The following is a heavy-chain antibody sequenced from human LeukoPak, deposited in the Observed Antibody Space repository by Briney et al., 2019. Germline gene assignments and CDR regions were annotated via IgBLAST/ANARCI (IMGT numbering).Heavy chain of an antibody. CDR1: GYTLTELS. V-gene: IGHV1-24*01. CDR2: FDPEDGET. J-gene: IGHJ3*02. CDR3: ARGSPTHFYGSGTFYKSRGQLNT. D-gene: IGHD3-10*01. Sequence: ASVKVSCKVSGYTLTELSMHWVRQAPGKGLEWMGGFDPEDGETIYAQKFQGRVTMTEDTSASTAYMELSSLRSEDMAVYYCARGSPTHFYGSGTFYKSRGQLNTWGQGTMVTVSS.